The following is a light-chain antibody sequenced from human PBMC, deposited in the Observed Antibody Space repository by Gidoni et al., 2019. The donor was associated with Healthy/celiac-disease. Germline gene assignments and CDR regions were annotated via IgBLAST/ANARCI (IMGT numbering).Light chain of an antibody. V-gene: IGKV3-15*01. CDR2: GAS. Sequence: EIVMTQSPATLSVSPGERATLSCRASQSVSSNLAWYQQTPGQAPRLLIYGASTRATGIPARFSGSVSGTEFTLTISSLQSEDFAVYYCQQYNNWPPSTFGGGTKVEIK. J-gene: IGKJ4*01. CDR1: QSVSSN. CDR3: QQYNNWPPST.